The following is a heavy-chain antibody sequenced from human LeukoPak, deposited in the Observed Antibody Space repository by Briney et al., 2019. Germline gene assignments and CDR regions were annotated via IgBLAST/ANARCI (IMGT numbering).Heavy chain of an antibody. CDR1: GGSISSGGYY. CDR2: IYHSGST. J-gene: IGHJ3*02. CDR3: ARDVLRFLEWLPDAFDI. V-gene: IGHV4-30-2*01. D-gene: IGHD3-3*01. Sequence: SQTLSLTCTVSGGSISSGGYYWSWIRQPPGKGLEWIGYIYHSGSTYYNPSLKSRVTISVDRSKNQFSLKLSSVTAADTAVYYCARDVLRFLEWLPDAFDIWGQGTMVTVSS.